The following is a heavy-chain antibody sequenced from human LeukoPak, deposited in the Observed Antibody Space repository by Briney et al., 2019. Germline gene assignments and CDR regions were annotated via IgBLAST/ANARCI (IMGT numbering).Heavy chain of an antibody. V-gene: IGHV4-59*11. CDR1: GGSISSHY. CDR3: ARVGGIAAHFDY. CDR2: IYYSGST. D-gene: IGHD6-13*01. J-gene: IGHJ4*02. Sequence: SETLSLTCTVSGGSISSHYWSWIRQPPGKGLEWIGYIYYSGSTNYNPSLKSRVTISVDTSKNQFFLKLSSVTAADTAVYYCARVGGIAAHFDYWGQGTLVTVSS.